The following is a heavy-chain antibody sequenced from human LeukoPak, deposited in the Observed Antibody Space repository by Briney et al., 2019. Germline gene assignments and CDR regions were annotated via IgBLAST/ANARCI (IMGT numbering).Heavy chain of an antibody. CDR3: AREGDCSGGSCYGWFDP. Sequence: PSETLSLTCTVSGGSISSYYWSWIRQPPGKVLEWIGYIYYSGSTNYNPSLKSRVTISVDTSKNQFSLKLSSVTAADTAVYYCAREGDCSGGSCYGWFDPWGQGTLVTVSS. CDR1: GGSISSYY. D-gene: IGHD2-15*01. CDR2: IYYSGST. V-gene: IGHV4-59*01. J-gene: IGHJ5*02.